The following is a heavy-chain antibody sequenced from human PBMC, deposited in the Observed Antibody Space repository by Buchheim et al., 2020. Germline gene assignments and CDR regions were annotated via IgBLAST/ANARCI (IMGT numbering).Heavy chain of an antibody. V-gene: IGHV4-61*01. CDR2: IYYSGST. J-gene: IGHJ4*02. CDR1: GGSVSSGTYY. D-gene: IGHD2-15*01. Sequence: QVQLQEAGPGLVKPSETLSLTCTVSGGSVSSGTYYWSWIRQPPGKGLEWIGYIYYSGSTNYNPSLKSRVTISVDTSNNQFSLKLSSVTVADTAVYFCARETYCSGNSCLYCFDYWGQGTL. CDR3: ARETYCSGNSCLYCFDY.